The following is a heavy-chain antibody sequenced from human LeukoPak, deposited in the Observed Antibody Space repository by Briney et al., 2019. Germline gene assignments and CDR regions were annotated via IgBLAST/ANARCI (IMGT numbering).Heavy chain of an antibody. CDR2: INQDEXEX. Sequence: SGGSLRLSCATSGFIFSRYWMSWVRQAPGKGLEWVANINQDEXEXXXXXSXKGRFTISRDNAKNSLYLQMNSLRAEDTAVYYXASAXXVXATSLVWGQGTLVTVSS. J-gene: IGHJ4*02. V-gene: IGHV3-7*01. CDR3: ASAXXVXATSLV. D-gene: IGHD5-12*01. CDR1: GFIFSRYW.